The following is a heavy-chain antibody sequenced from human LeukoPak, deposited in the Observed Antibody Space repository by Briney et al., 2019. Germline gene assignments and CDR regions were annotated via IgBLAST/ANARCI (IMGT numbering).Heavy chain of an antibody. D-gene: IGHD7-27*01. CDR1: GFTFNDYT. CDR3: AKGNWGSAFDI. CDR2: NTWNSGST. J-gene: IGHJ3*02. V-gene: IGHV3-9*01. Sequence: PGGSLRLSCAASGFTFNDYTMHWLRHAPGKGLEWVSGNTWNSGSTDYADSVDGRFTISRDNAKNSLYLQMNSLRPEDTAFYYCAKGNWGSAFDIWGQGTLVTVSS.